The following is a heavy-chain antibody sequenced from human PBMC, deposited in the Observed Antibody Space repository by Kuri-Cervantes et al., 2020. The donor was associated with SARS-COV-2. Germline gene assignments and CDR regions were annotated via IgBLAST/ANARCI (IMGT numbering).Heavy chain of an antibody. Sequence: LSLTCVGSDFTFSSFAMHWVRQAPGKRLEWLANIFYDGRNKYYADSVKGRVTISRDNSENTLYLQMNSLRVEDTAIYYCTTIIDYWGQGTLVTVSS. V-gene: IGHV3-30*04. CDR3: TTIIDY. CDR2: IFYDGRNK. J-gene: IGHJ4*02. CDR1: DFTFSSFA.